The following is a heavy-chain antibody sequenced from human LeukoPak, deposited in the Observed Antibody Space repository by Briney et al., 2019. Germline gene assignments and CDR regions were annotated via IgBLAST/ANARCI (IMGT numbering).Heavy chain of an antibody. D-gene: IGHD3-3*01. V-gene: IGHV4-59*01. CDR3: ARDAYYDFWSGPPSYWFDP. Sequence: PSETLSLTCTVSGGSISSYYWSWIRQPPGKGLEWIGYIYYSGSTNYNPSLKSRVTISVDTSKNQFSLKLSSVTAADTAVYYCARDAYYDFWSGPPSYWFDPWGQGTLVTVSS. CDR2: IYYSGST. J-gene: IGHJ5*02. CDR1: GGSISSYY.